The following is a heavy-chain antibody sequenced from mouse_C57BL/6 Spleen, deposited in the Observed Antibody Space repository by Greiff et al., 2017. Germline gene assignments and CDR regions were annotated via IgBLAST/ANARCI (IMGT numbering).Heavy chain of an antibody. D-gene: IGHD4-1*01. J-gene: IGHJ1*03. CDR3: ASRTGTGYFDV. V-gene: IGHV1-52*01. Sequence: QVHVKQPGAELVRPGSSVKLSCKASGYTFTSYWMHWVKQRPIQGLEWIGNIDPSDSETHYNQKFKDKATLTVDKSSSTAYMQLSSLTSEDSAVYYCASRTGTGYFDVWGTGTTVTVSS. CDR2: IDPSDSET. CDR1: GYTFTSYW.